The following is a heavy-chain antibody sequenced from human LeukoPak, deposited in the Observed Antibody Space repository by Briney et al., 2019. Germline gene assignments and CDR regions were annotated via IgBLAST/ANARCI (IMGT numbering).Heavy chain of an antibody. CDR3: ARNYYGSGSYYFRYYYYYYYMDV. Sequence: ASVKVSCKASGGTFSSYAISWVRQAPGQGLEWMGGIIPIFGTANYAQKFQGRVTITADESTSTAYMELSSLRSEDTAVYYCARNYYGSGSYYFRYYYYYYYMDVWGKGTTVTISS. V-gene: IGHV1-69*13. D-gene: IGHD3-10*01. CDR1: GGTFSSYA. J-gene: IGHJ6*03. CDR2: IIPIFGTA.